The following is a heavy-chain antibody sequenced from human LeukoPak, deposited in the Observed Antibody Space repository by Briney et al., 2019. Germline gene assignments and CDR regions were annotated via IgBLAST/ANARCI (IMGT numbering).Heavy chain of an antibody. V-gene: IGHV4-39*07. D-gene: IGHD3-10*01. J-gene: IGHJ6*03. CDR2: IFYSGIT. Sequence: SETLSLTCTVSGGSISSTTHYWGWIRQPPGKGLEWIGSIFYSGITYYNPSLKSRVTMSVDTSRNQFSLKLNSVTAADTAVYYCARVWGNYYYDSGSPLYYHYMDVWGKGTTVAISS. CDR3: ARVWGNYYYDSGSPLYYHYMDV. CDR1: GGSISSTTHY.